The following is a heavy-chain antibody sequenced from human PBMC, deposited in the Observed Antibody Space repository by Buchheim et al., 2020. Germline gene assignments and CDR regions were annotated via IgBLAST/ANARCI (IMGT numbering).Heavy chain of an antibody. CDR1: GFTFSSYE. Sequence: EVQLVESGGGLVQPGGSLRLSCAASGFTFSSYEMNWVRQAPGKGLEWILSISSSGLTIYYAESVKGRFTISRDHAKNSLDLQMDSLRDEDAAVYYCATESFRSDSSGYHYAYFDYWGQG. CDR2: ISSSGLTI. CDR3: ATESFRSDSSGYHYAYFDY. J-gene: IGHJ4*02. D-gene: IGHD3-22*01. V-gene: IGHV3-48*03.